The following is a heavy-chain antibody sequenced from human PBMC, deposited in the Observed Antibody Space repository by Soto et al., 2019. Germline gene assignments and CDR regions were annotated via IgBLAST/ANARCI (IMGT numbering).Heavy chain of an antibody. J-gene: IGHJ6*02. CDR3: AKTGSHYYWGIDV. CDR2: ISHDGDKK. V-gene: IGHV3-30*18. CDR1: GFTFSGNV. Sequence: QEQLVASGGGVVQPGRSRRLSCAASGFTFSGNVMHWVRQAPGKGLEWVAVISHDGDKKYYGDSVKGRFTVSRDNSRNTLYLHMDSLRPDDTAIYYSAKTGSHYYWGIDVWGQGTTVIVSS.